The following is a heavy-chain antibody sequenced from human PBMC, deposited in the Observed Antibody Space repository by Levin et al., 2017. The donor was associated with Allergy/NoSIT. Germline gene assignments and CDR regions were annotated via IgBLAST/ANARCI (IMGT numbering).Heavy chain of an antibody. CDR1: GFTFSSYA. CDR3: ARPGISMVREKFFDY. Sequence: PGGSLRLSCAASGFTFSSYAMHWVRQAPGKGLEWVAVLSYDGSNKYYADSVKGRFSISRDNSKNTLYLQMNSLRGDDTAVYYCARPGISMVREKFFDYWGQGTLVTVSS. V-gene: IGHV3-30-3*01. D-gene: IGHD3-10*01. J-gene: IGHJ4*02. CDR2: LSYDGSNK.